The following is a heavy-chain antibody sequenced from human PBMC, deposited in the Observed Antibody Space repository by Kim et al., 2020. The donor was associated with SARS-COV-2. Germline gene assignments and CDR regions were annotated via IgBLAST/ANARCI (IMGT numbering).Heavy chain of an antibody. V-gene: IGHV3-9*01. J-gene: IGHJ6*02. CDR1: GFTFDDYA. CDR3: AKAMTYSSSSGYYYYGMDV. CDR2: ISWNSGSI. D-gene: IGHD6-6*01. Sequence: GGSLRLSCAASGFTFDDYAMHWVRQAPGKGLEWVSGISWNSGSIGYADSVKGRFTISRDNAKNSLYLQMNSLRPEDTALYYCAKAMTYSSSSGYYYYGMDVWGQGTTVAVSS.